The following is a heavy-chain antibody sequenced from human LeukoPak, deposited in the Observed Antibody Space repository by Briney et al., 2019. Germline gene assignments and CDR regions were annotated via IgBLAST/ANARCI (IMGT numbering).Heavy chain of an antibody. CDR1: GFTFSSYS. CDR3: ARDQEGSGSYLYGMDV. Sequence: GGSLRLSCAASGFTFSSYSMNWVRQAPGKGLEWVSSISSSSSYIYYADSVKGRFTISRDNAKNSLYLQMNSLRAEDTAVYYCARDQEGSGSYLYGMDVWGQGTTVTVSS. CDR2: ISSSSSYI. D-gene: IGHD3-10*01. J-gene: IGHJ6*02. V-gene: IGHV3-21*01.